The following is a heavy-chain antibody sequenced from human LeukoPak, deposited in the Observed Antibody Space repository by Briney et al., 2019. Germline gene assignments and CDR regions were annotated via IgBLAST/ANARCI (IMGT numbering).Heavy chain of an antibody. Sequence: GGSLRLSCAASGFTVSSNYMSWVRQAPGKGLEWVSVIYSGGNTYYADSVKGRFTISRDNSKNTLYLQMNSLRAEDTAVYYCAKDRRGYSGYGYDYYGMDVWGQGTTVTVSS. CDR2: IYSGGNT. CDR3: AKDRRGYSGYGYDYYGMDV. V-gene: IGHV3-53*01. J-gene: IGHJ6*02. CDR1: GFTVSSNY. D-gene: IGHD5-12*01.